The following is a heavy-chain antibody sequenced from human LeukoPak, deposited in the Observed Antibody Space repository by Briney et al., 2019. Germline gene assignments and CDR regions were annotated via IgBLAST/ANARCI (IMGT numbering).Heavy chain of an antibody. CDR2: INHSGST. J-gene: IGHJ3*02. D-gene: IGHD6-6*01. CDR1: GGSFSGYY. V-gene: IGHV4-34*01. Sequence: SETLSLTCAVYGGSFSGYYWSWIRQPPGKGLEWTGEINHSGSTNYNPSLKSRVTISVDTSKNQFSLKLSSVTAADTAVYYCARGLHYSSSYRGDAFDIWGQGTMVTVSS. CDR3: ARGLHYSSSYRGDAFDI.